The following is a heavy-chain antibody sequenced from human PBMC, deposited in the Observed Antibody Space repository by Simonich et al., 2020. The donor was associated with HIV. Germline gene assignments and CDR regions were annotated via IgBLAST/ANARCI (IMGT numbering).Heavy chain of an antibody. CDR1: GYTFTGYY. Sequence: QVQLVQSGTEVKKPGASVKVSCKASGYTFTGYYLHGVRQAPGQGLGVIGGIDPNSGGTDYPKKLQGRVTMTRETSISTAYMELSRLRSDDTAVYYCATHGPGSFSSALDIWGQGTRVTVSS. CDR3: ATHGPGSFSSALDI. CDR2: IDPNSGGT. D-gene: IGHD6-6*01. J-gene: IGHJ3*02. V-gene: IGHV1-2*02.